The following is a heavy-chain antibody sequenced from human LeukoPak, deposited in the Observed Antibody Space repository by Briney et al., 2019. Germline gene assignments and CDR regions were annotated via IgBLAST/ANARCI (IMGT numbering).Heavy chain of an antibody. Sequence: GGSLRLSCAAFGFTLSNAWMSWVRQAPGKGLEWVGRIKSKTDGGTTDYAAPVKGRSTISRDDSKNTLYLQMNSLKTEDTAVYYCTTDPIVVVPAAIPGAFDIWGQGTMVTVSS. CDR2: IKSKTDGGTT. CDR1: GFTLSNAW. J-gene: IGHJ3*02. D-gene: IGHD2-2*02. CDR3: TTDPIVVVPAAIPGAFDI. V-gene: IGHV3-15*01.